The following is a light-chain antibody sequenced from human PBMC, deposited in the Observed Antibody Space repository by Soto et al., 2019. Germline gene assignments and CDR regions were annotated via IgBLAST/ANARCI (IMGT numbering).Light chain of an antibody. J-gene: IGKJ1*01. CDR2: GAS. Sequence: EIVLTQSPGTLSLSPGERATLSCRATQSLTSGYLAWYQQKPGQAPRLLIYGASSRATGIPDRFSGGGSGTDFTLTISRLEPEDFAVYYCQQYGTSLRWTFGQGTKVEIK. V-gene: IGKV3-20*01. CDR1: QSLTSGY. CDR3: QQYGTSLRWT.